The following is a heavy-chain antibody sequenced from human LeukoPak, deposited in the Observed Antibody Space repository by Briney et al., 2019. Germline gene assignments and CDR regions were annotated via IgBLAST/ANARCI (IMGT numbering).Heavy chain of an antibody. CDR1: GDSISSSSYC. CDR2: IYNSANT. CDR3: ARHSRSAYTGYENAFDI. Sequence: SETLSLTCTVSGDSISSSSYCRDWIRQPPGEGLEWIGNIYNSANTHYNPSLKTRITMSVDTSKNQFSLKLNSVTAADTGIYYCARHSRSAYTGYENAFDIWGQGTMVTVSS. D-gene: IGHD5-12*01. J-gene: IGHJ3*02. V-gene: IGHV4-39*01.